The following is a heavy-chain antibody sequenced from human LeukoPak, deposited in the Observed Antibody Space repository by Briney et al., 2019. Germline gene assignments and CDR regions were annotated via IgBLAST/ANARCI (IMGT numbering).Heavy chain of an antibody. V-gene: IGHV3-53*01. Sequence: GGSLRLSCAASGFTVSSDYMSWVRQAPGKGLEWVSVIYVDGTTYYADSVKGRFTISRDNSKNTLSLQMNSLRAEDTAVYYCARGDGYNFFDYWGQGTLVTVSS. J-gene: IGHJ4*02. CDR2: IYVDGTT. D-gene: IGHD5-24*01. CDR1: GFTVSSDY. CDR3: ARGDGYNFFDY.